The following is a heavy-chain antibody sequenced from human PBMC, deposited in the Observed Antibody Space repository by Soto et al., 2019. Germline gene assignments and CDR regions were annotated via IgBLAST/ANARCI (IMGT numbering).Heavy chain of an antibody. CDR3: ARGYSRQPREY. V-gene: IGHV1-46*01. CDR2: LNPVGGGA. CDR1: GYSFTSYY. J-gene: IGHJ4*02. Sequence: QVQLVQSGAEVKKPGASVKVSCKASGYSFTSYYLHWVRQAPGQGLEWMGVLNPVGGGATYAQKFQGRVTMTGDTSTPTGYMELSSLRSEDTAMYYCARGYSRQPREYWGQGTLVTVSS. D-gene: IGHD5-12*01.